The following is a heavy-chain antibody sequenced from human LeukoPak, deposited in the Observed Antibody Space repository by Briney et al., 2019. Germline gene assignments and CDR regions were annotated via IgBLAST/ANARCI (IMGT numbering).Heavy chain of an antibody. V-gene: IGHV3-23*01. Sequence: GGSLRLSCAASGFTFSSYAMNWVRQAPGKGLEWVSAISGGGDSTYYADSVRGRFTISRDNSKNTLYLQMNSLRAEDTAVYYCAKDSKIRGFIDYWGQGTLVTVSS. CDR3: AKDSKIRGFIDY. J-gene: IGHJ4*02. CDR2: ISGGGDST. CDR1: GFTFSSYA. D-gene: IGHD3-10*01.